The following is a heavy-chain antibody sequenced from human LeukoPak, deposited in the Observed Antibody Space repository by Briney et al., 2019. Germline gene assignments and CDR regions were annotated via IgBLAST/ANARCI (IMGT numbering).Heavy chain of an antibody. V-gene: IGHV3-11*04. Sequence: GGSLRLSCTASGFTFSDSYMTWIRQAPGKGLEWVSYISNSGREINYADSVKDRFTISRDNAMSSLYLQMNSLRVEDTAVYYCGRGHWGLDYWGQGTLVTVSS. CDR3: GRGHWGLDY. CDR1: GFTFSDSY. J-gene: IGHJ4*02. D-gene: IGHD7-27*01. CDR2: ISNSGREI.